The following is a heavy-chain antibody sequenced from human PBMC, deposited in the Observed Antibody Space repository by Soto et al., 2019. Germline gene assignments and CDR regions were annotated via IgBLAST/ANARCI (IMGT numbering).Heavy chain of an antibody. D-gene: IGHD2-21*01. CDR3: ATSKGAVVISPYFFDY. Sequence: EVRLEESGGGLVQPGGSLRLSCAASGFTFDSYWMYWVRQAPGKGLVWVSRVNSDGSITTYADSVKGRFTISRDNAKNTLSLQMNSLRVEDTAVYYCATSKGAVVISPYFFDYWGQGARVTVSS. CDR2: VNSDGSIT. J-gene: IGHJ4*02. CDR1: GFTFDSYW. V-gene: IGHV3-74*01.